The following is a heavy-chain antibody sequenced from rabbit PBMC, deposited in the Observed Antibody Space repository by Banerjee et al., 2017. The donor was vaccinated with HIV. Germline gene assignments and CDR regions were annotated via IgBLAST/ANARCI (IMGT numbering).Heavy chain of an antibody. CDR1: GIDFSSYYY. Sequence: QSLEESGGDLVKPGGTLTLTCKASGIDFSSYYYICWVRQAPGKGLEWIGCIYTGSGSTWYASWVNGRFTISKTSSTTVTLQMTSLTAADTATYFCARGTGGAGYGYALWGPGTLVTVS. CDR3: ARGTGGAGYGYAL. V-gene: IGHV1S40*01. D-gene: IGHD6-1*01. J-gene: IGHJ4*01. CDR2: IYTGSGST.